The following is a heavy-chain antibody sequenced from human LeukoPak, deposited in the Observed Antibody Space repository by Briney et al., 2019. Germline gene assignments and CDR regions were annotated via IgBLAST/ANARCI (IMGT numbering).Heavy chain of an antibody. Sequence: SGGSLRLSCAASGFTFSDYYMSWIRQAPGKGLEWVSYISSSGSTIYYADSVKGRFTISRDNAKNSLYLQMNSLRAEDTAVYYCARDGYYSSSLGYFDYWGQGTLVTVPS. J-gene: IGHJ4*02. CDR2: ISSSGSTI. CDR1: GFTFSDYY. D-gene: IGHD6-13*01. V-gene: IGHV3-11*01. CDR3: ARDGYYSSSLGYFDY.